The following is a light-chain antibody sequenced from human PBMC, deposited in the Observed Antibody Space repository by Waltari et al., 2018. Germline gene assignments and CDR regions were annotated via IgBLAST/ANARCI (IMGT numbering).Light chain of an antibody. CDR2: DVT. V-gene: IGLV2-14*03. CDR1: SSYVGGYAS. J-gene: IGLJ2*01. CDR3: SSYTTDSLGV. Sequence: QSALTQPASVSGSPGQSTSLSCTGTSSYVGGYASVSWYQQHPGKAPKLMIYDVTHRPSGVPNRFSGSKSGITASLTISGLQPEDEADYYCSSYTTDSLGVFGGGTKLTVL.